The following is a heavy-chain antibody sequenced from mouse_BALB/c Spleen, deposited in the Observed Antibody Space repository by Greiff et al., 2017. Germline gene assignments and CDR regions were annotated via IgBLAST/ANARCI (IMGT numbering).Heavy chain of an antibody. J-gene: IGHJ3*01. CDR1: GYSITSDYA. CDR2: ISYSGST. CDR3: ARSIYYGPWFAY. Sequence: DVQLQESGPGLVKPSQSLSLTCTVTGYSITSDYAWNWIRQFPGNKLEWMGYISYSGSTSYNPSLKSRISITRDTSKNQFFLQLNSVTTEDTATYYCARSIYYGPWFAYWGQGTLVTVSA. V-gene: IGHV3-2*02. D-gene: IGHD2-1*01.